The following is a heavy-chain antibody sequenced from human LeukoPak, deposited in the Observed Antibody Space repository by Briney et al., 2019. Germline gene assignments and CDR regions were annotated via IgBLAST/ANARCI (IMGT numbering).Heavy chain of an antibody. V-gene: IGHV1-69*13. CDR3: ARYPYDILTGYPNYYGMDV. CDR2: IIPIFGTA. Sequence: ASVKVSCKASGGTFSSYAIGWVRQAPGQGLEWMGGIIPIFGTANYAQEFQGRVTITADESTSTAYMELSSLRSEDTAVYYCARYPYDILTGYPNYYGMDVWGQGTTVTVSS. D-gene: IGHD3-9*01. CDR1: GGTFSSYA. J-gene: IGHJ6*02.